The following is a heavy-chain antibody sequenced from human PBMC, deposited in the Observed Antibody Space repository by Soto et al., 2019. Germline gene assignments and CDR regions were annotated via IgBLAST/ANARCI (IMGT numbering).Heavy chain of an antibody. D-gene: IGHD3-9*01. CDR2: IKQDGSEK. CDR3: ARGGRLRYFDWTAFDY. V-gene: IGHV3-7*01. CDR1: GFTFSSYW. Sequence: PGGSLRLSCVASGFTFSSYWMSWVRQAPGKGLEWVANIKQDGSEKYYVDSVKGRFTISRDNAKNSLYLQMNSLRAEDTAVYYCARGGRLRYFDWTAFDYWGQGTLVTVSS. J-gene: IGHJ4*02.